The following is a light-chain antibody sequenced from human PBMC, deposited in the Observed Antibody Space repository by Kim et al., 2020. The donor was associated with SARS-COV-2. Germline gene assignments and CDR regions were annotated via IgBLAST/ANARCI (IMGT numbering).Light chain of an antibody. CDR2: DAS. Sequence: EIVLTQSPVTLSLSPGESATLSCRASQSISIYLAWYQHKPGQAPRLLIYDASNRATGIPARFSGSGSGTDFTLTISSLEPEDFAVYYCQQRNIWPGMFGQGTKVDIK. CDR1: QSISIY. J-gene: IGKJ1*01. CDR3: QQRNIWPGM. V-gene: IGKV3-11*01.